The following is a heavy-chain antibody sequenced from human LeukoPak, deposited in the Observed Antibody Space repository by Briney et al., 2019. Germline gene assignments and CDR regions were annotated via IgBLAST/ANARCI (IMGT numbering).Heavy chain of an antibody. D-gene: IGHD6-13*01. CDR3: ARDGIAAAGTPTGYYYYYMDV. J-gene: IGHJ6*03. CDR2: IKQDGSEK. CDR1: GFTFSRYW. V-gene: IGHV3-7*01. Sequence: GGSLRLSCAASGFTFSRYWMSWVRQAPGKGLEWVVNIKQDGSEKYYVDSVNGRFTISRDNAKNSLYLQMNSLRAEDTAVYYCARDGIAAAGTPTGYYYYYMDVWGKGTTVTVSS.